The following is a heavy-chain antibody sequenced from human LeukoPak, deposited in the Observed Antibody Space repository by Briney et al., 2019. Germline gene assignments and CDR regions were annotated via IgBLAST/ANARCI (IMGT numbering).Heavy chain of an antibody. J-gene: IGHJ4*02. CDR2: IYYSGST. CDR3: ASSDDILTGLGY. D-gene: IGHD3-9*01. CDR1: GGSISSYY. V-gene: IGHV4-59*01. Sequence: SETLSLTCTVSGGSISSYYWSWIRQPPGKGLEWIGYIYYSGSTNYNPSLKSRVTISVDTSKNQFSLKLSSVTAADTAVYYCASSDDILTGLGYWGQGTLVTVSS.